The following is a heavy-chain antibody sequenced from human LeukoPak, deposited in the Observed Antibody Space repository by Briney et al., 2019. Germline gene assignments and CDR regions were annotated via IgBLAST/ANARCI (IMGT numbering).Heavy chain of an antibody. CDR2: ISYSGST. CDR3: ARPRAGVAAATWYFDL. D-gene: IGHD6-13*01. V-gene: IGHV4-39*01. J-gene: IGHJ2*01. CDR1: GGSISSSSYY. Sequence: SETLSLTCTVSGGSISSSSYYWGWTLQPPGKGLEWIGSISYSGSTYYNPSLKSRVTISVDTSKNQFSLKLSSVTAADTAVYYCARPRAGVAAATWYFDLWGRGTLVTVSS.